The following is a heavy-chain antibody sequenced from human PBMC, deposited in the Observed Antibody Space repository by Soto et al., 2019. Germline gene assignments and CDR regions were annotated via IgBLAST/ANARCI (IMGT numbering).Heavy chain of an antibody. CDR1: GYDFSSFG. CDR3: ARDGGFHRLPATIWGEFFFFGLDV. Sequence: ASVKVSCKASGYDFSSFGIDWVRQAPGQGLEWMGWISIDKGDTVYAEKFQDRVSMTTDTSTSTAYLELRGLRSADTAVYYCARDGGFHRLPATIWGEFFFFGLDVWGQGTTVTVS. CDR2: ISIDKGDT. J-gene: IGHJ6*02. V-gene: IGHV1-18*04. D-gene: IGHD2-2*02.